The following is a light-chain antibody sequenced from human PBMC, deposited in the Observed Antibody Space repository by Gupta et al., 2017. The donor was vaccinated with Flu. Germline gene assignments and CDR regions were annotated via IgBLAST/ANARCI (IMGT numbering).Light chain of an antibody. CDR1: SSDVGGYNY. J-gene: IGLJ1*01. CDR2: EVS. CDR3: SSYAGSNNSYV. V-gene: IGLV2-8*01. Sequence: QSALTQPPSASRSPGQPVTLSCTGTSSDVGGYNYVSWYQQHPGKAPKLMIYEVSKRPSGVPDRFSGSKSGNTASLTVSGLQAEDEADYYCSSYAGSNNSYVFGTGTKVTVL.